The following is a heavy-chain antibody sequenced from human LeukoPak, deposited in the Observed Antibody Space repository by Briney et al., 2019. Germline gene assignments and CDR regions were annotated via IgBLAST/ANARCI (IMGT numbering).Heavy chain of an antibody. CDR3: AKDIRGDGDAFDI. J-gene: IGHJ3*02. V-gene: IGHV3-74*01. Sequence: PGGSLRLSCAASGFTFSSYWMHWVRQAPGKGLVWVSRINSDGSSTSYADSVKGRFTISRDDAKNSLYLQMNSLRAEDTAVYYCAKDIRGDGDAFDIWGQGTMVTVSS. CDR1: GFTFSSYW. D-gene: IGHD2-21*01. CDR2: INSDGSST.